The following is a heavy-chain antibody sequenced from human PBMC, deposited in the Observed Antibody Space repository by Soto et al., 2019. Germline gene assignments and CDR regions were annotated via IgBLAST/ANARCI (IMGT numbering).Heavy chain of an antibody. D-gene: IGHD6-19*01. CDR2: INAGNGNT. CDR1: GYTFTSYA. Sequence: QVQLVQSGAEVKKPGASVKVSCKASGYTFTSYAMHWVRQAPGQRLEWMGWINAGNGNTKYSQKFQGRVTITRDTSASTAYMELSSLRSEDTAVYYCARVRGSSGWYPFDYWGQGTLVTVSS. CDR3: ARVRGSSGWYPFDY. J-gene: IGHJ4*02. V-gene: IGHV1-3*01.